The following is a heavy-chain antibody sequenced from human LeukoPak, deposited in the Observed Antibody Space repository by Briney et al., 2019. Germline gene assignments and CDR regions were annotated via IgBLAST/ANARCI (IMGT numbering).Heavy chain of an antibody. Sequence: GGSLRLFCAASGFTVSSNYMSWVRQAPGKGLEWVSVIYSGGSTYYADSVKGRFTISRDNSKNTLYLQMNSLRAEDTAVYYCARHSPYYVGMDVWGQGTTVTVSS. CDR1: GFTVSSNY. V-gene: IGHV3-53*01. CDR3: ARHSPYYVGMDV. CDR2: IYSGGST. D-gene: IGHD3-10*02. J-gene: IGHJ6*02.